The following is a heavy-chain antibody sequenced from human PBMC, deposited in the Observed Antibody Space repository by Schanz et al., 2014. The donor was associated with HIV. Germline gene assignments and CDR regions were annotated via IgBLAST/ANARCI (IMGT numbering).Heavy chain of an antibody. CDR2: ISGSGGSK. J-gene: IGHJ6*02. CDR1: GFSFSSYA. V-gene: IGHV3-23*04. D-gene: IGHD1-20*01. Sequence: AQLVESGGGVVQPGKSLRLSCAASGFSFSSYAMTWVRQAPGKGLEWVSAISGSGGSKYYADSVKGRFTIYRDNSKNTLNLQMNSLKAEDTAIYYCAKTSITLGMDVWGQGTTVTVSS. CDR3: AKTSITLGMDV.